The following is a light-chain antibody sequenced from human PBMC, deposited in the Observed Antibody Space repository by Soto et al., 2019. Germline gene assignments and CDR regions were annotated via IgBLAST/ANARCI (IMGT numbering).Light chain of an antibody. CDR3: QQYNSYSKT. J-gene: IGKJ1*01. CDR2: DAS. V-gene: IGKV1-5*01. Sequence: DIQMTQSPSTLSASVGDRVTITCRASQSIGTWLAWYQQRPGKAPNLLIYDASNLESGVPSRFSGSGSGTEFTLTISSLQTDDFATYYCQQYNSYSKTFGQGTKVEIK. CDR1: QSIGTW.